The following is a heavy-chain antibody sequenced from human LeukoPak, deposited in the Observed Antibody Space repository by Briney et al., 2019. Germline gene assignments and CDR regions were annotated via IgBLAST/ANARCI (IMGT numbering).Heavy chain of an antibody. Sequence: GGSLRLSCAASGFTFSSYSMNWVRQAPGKGLEWVSSISSSSSYIYYADSVKGRFTISRDNAKNSLYLQMNSLRAEDTAVYYCARRYCSSTSCTLDYWGQGTLVTVSS. D-gene: IGHD2-2*01. CDR1: GFTFSSYS. CDR2: ISSSSSYI. CDR3: ARRYCSSTSCTLDY. J-gene: IGHJ4*02. V-gene: IGHV3-21*01.